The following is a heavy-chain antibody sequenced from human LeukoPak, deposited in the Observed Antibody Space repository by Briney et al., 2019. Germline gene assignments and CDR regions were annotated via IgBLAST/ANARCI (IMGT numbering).Heavy chain of an antibody. Sequence: SVKVSCKASGGTFSSYTISWVRQAPGQGLEWMGRIIPILGIANYAQKFQGRVTVTADKSTSTAYMELSSLRSEDTAVYYCANSQRRFLEELYYYYYMDVWGKGTTVTVSS. D-gene: IGHD3-3*01. CDR1: GGTFSSYT. CDR2: IIPILGIA. J-gene: IGHJ6*03. CDR3: ANSQRRFLEELYYYYYMDV. V-gene: IGHV1-69*02.